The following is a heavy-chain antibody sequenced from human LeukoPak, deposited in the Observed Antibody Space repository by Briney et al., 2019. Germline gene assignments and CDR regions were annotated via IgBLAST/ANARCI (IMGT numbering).Heavy chain of an antibody. CDR3: ARLRRTAAGTYFDY. D-gene: IGHD6-13*01. V-gene: IGHV4-59*12. CDR2: IYYSGST. Sequence: PSETLSLTCTVSGGSISSYYWSWIRQPPGKGLEWIGYIYYSGSTNYNPSLKSRVTISVDTSKNQFSLKLSSVTAADTAVYYCARLRRTAAGTYFDYWGQGTLVTVSS. J-gene: IGHJ4*02. CDR1: GGSISSYY.